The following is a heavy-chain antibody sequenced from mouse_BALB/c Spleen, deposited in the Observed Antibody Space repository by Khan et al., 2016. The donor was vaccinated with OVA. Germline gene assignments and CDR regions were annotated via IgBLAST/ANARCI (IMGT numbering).Heavy chain of an antibody. Sequence: EVELVESGGGLVKPGGSLKVSCAASGFTFSNYAMSWVRQTAEKRMEWVASISSGGNTYFPDSVKGRFTISRDNVRNIVYLQMSSLRSEDTAMYCCARDYWFVYWGQGTLVTVSA. J-gene: IGHJ3*01. CDR3: ARDYWFVY. V-gene: IGHV5-6-5*01. CDR2: ISSGGNT. CDR1: GFTFSNYA.